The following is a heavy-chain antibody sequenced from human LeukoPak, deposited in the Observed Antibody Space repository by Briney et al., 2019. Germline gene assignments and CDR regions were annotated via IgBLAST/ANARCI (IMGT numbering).Heavy chain of an antibody. D-gene: IGHD3-10*01. J-gene: IGHJ3*02. CDR3: ARLGGYYGSGSYTHHAFDI. V-gene: IGHV3-66*01. CDR1: GFTVSSNY. Sequence: PWGSLRLSCAASGFTVSSNYMSWVRQAPGKGLEWVSVIYSGGSTYYADSVKGRFTISRDNSKNTLYLQMNSLRAEDTAVYYCARLGGYYGSGSYTHHAFDIWGQGTMVTVSS. CDR2: IYSGGST.